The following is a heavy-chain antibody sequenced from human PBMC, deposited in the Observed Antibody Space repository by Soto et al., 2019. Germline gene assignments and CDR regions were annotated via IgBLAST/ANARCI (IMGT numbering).Heavy chain of an antibody. CDR3: ARAGGGELLFPDY. CDR2: IYYSGST. CDR1: GGSISSYY. Sequence: QVQLQESGPGLVKPSETLSLTCTVSGGSISSYYWSWIRQPPGKGLEWIEYIYYSGSTNYNPSLKSRVTISVDTSKNQFSLKLSSVTAADTAVYYCARAGGGELLFPDYWGQGTLVTVSS. D-gene: IGHD1-26*01. V-gene: IGHV4-59*01. J-gene: IGHJ4*02.